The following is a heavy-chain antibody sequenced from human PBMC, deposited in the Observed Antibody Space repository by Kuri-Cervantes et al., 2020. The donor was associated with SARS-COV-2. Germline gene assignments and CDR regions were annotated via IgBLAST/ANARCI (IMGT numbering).Heavy chain of an antibody. V-gene: IGHV4-34*01. CDR3: ARGPPNYVFWSGYKSAFDY. Sequence: GSLRLSCAVYGGSFSGYYWSWIRQPPGKGLEWIGEINHSGSTNYNPSLKSRVTISVDTSKNQFSLKLSSVTAAETAVYYCARGPPNYVFWSGYKSAFDYWGQGTLVTVSS. J-gene: IGHJ4*02. D-gene: IGHD3-3*01. CDR1: GGSFSGYY. CDR2: INHSGST.